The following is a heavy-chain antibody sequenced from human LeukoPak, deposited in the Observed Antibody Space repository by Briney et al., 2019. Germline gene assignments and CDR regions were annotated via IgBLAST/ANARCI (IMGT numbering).Heavy chain of an antibody. CDR2: INHSGST. D-gene: IGHD6-19*01. J-gene: IGHJ4*02. V-gene: IGHV4-34*01. CDR3: ARGLPRRYSSGWSLTYYFDY. Sequence: SETLSLTCAVYGGSFSGYYRSWIRQPPGKGLEWIGEINHSGSTNYNPSLKSRVTISVDTSKNQFSLELSSVTAADTAVYYCARGLPRRYSSGWSLTYYFDYWGQGTLVTVSS. CDR1: GGSFSGYY.